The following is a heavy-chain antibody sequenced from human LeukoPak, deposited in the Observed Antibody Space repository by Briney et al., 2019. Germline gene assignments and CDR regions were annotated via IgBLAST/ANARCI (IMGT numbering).Heavy chain of an antibody. CDR1: GFTFSSYG. D-gene: IGHD2-2*01. CDR2: VSGADGTT. Sequence: GGYLRLSCAASGFTFSSYGMSLVRQSPRKGLEWVSGVSGADGTTYYADSVKGRFTISRDNSKSTLYLQMNNLRAEDTAVYYCAKHWSYCSTTSCFFNYYYYYMDVWGKGTTATVSS. J-gene: IGHJ6*03. V-gene: IGHV3-23*01. CDR3: AKHWSYCSTTSCFFNYYYYYMDV.